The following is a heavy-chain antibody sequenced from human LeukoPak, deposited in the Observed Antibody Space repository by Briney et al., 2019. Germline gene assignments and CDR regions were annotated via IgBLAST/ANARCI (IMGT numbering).Heavy chain of an antibody. V-gene: IGHV3-23*01. CDR3: ARGYGPRSFNELEY. CDR1: GFTFSTYA. D-gene: IGHD3-10*01. Sequence: QTGGSLRLSCAASGFTFSTYAFSWVRQAPGKGLDWVSGIHGNVDRTFYADSVKGRFTISRDNSKNTLYLQMNSLGGDDTAIYYCARGYGPRSFNELEYWGQGTLVTVSS. CDR2: IHGNVDRT. J-gene: IGHJ4*02.